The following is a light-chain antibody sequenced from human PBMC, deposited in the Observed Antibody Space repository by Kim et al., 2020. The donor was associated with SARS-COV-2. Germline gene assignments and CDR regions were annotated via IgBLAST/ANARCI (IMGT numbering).Light chain of an antibody. CDR1: QSVSSSY. CDR3: QQYGSSPR. V-gene: IGKV3-20*01. Sequence: EIVLTQSPGTLSWSPGERATLSCRASQSVSSSYLAWYQQKPGQAPRLLIYGASSRATGIPDRFSGSGSGTDFTLTISRLEPEDFAVYYCQQYGSSPRFGQGTKVDIK. J-gene: IGKJ1*01. CDR2: GAS.